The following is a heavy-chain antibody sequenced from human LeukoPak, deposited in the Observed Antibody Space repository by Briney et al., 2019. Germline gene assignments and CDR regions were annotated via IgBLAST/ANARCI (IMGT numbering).Heavy chain of an antibody. D-gene: IGHD2-2*01. CDR2: MNIDGSER. V-gene: IGHV3-7*01. J-gene: IGHJ4*02. CDR1: GFSFSNYW. Sequence: GGSLRLSCAASGFSFSNYWMGWVRQAPGKRPEWVANMNIDGSERYYADSVKGRFTISRDNARNSVFLQMSGLRVEDTAVYYCARYHSTWGLNYWGQGTLVTVSS. CDR3: ARYHSTWGLNY.